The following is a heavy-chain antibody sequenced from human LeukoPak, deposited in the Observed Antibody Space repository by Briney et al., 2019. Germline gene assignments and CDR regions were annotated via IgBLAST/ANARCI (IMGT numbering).Heavy chain of an antibody. J-gene: IGHJ4*02. D-gene: IGHD3-10*01. CDR1: GGTFSSYA. Sequence: SVKVSCKASGGTFSSYAISWVRQAPGQGLESMGGIIPIFGTANYAQKFQGRVTITTDESTSTAYMELSSLRSEDTAVYYCARAWVRALLWFGESSRRSYYFDYWGQGTLVTVSS. CDR2: IIPIFGTA. CDR3: ARAWVRALLWFGESSRRSYYFDY. V-gene: IGHV1-69*05.